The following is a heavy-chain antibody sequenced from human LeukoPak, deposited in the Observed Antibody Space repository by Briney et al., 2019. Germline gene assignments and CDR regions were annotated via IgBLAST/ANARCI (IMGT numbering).Heavy chain of an antibody. J-gene: IGHJ4*02. CDR1: GYTFTCYY. CDR3: ARESEERITMVRGFIPPCY. Sequence: ASVNVSCKASGYTFTCYYMHWGRQAPGQGLEWMGWINPNSGGTNYAQKFQGRVTMTRGTAISTAYMELSRLRSDDTAVYYCARESEERITMVRGFIPPCYWGQGTLVTVSS. D-gene: IGHD3-10*01. CDR2: INPNSGGT. V-gene: IGHV1-2*02.